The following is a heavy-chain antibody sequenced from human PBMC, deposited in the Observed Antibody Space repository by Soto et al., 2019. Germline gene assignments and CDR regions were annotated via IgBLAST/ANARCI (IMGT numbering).Heavy chain of an antibody. Sequence: GGSLRLSCAASGFTFSSYSMNWVRQATGKGLEWVSSISSSSSYIYYADSVKGRFTIARDNAKNSLYLQMNSLRAEDTAVYYCASIAVAGTNHAVDIWGQGTMVTVTS. J-gene: IGHJ3*02. V-gene: IGHV3-21*01. CDR2: ISSSSSYI. CDR3: ASIAVAGTNHAVDI. D-gene: IGHD6-19*01. CDR1: GFTFSSYS.